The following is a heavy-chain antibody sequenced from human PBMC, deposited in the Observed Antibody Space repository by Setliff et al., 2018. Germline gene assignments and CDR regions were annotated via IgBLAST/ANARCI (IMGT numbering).Heavy chain of an antibody. D-gene: IGHD3-22*01. CDR1: GDSISSSNW. J-gene: IGHJ3*02. V-gene: IGHV4-4*02. CDR2: IYHSGST. CDR3: ARGKIRITMIVLSRRAFDI. Sequence: KPSETLSLTCAVSGDSISSSNWWNWVRQPPGKGLEWIGEIYHSGSTKYNPSLKSRVTISVDKSKNQFSLKLSSVTAADTAVYYCARGKIRITMIVLSRRAFDIWGQGTMVTVSS.